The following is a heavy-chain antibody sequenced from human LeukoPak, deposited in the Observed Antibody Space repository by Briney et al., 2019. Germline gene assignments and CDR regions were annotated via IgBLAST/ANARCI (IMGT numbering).Heavy chain of an antibody. Sequence: GESLKISCKGSGYSFTSYWIGWVRQMPGKGLEWMGIIYPGDSDTRYSPSFQGQVTISADKSISTAYLQWSSLKASDTAMYYCATPWEYYYDSSGKGAVAPFDIWGQGTMVTVSS. CDR3: ATPWEYYYDSSGKGAVAPFDI. V-gene: IGHV5-51*01. D-gene: IGHD3-22*01. CDR2: IYPGDSDT. J-gene: IGHJ3*02. CDR1: GYSFTSYW.